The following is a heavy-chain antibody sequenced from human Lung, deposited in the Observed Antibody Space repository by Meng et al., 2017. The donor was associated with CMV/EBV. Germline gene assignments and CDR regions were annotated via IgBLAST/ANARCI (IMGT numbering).Heavy chain of an antibody. CDR3: ARESQIGVDY. Sequence: GGSLRLSCAASGFTFSSYAMHWVRQAPGKGLEWVAVISYDGSNKYYADSVKGRFTISRDNSKNTLYLQMNSLRAEDTAVYYCARESQIGVDYWGQGTLVTVSS. J-gene: IGHJ4*02. V-gene: IGHV3-30-3*01. CDR2: ISYDGSNK. D-gene: IGHD2/OR15-2a*01. CDR1: GFTFSSYA.